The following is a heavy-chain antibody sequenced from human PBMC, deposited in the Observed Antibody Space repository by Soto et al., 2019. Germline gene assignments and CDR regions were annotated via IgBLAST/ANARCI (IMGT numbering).Heavy chain of an antibody. J-gene: IGHJ4*02. CDR1: EFTFSSYE. Sequence: GGSLRLSCVASEFTFSSYEMNWVRQSPGKGLEWVSYISSSGTTIYYTDSVKGRFTISRDNAKKSLYLQMNSLRAEDTAVYYCVRFGGAAAGPGDYWGQGTLVTVSS. CDR3: VRFGGAAAGPGDY. CDR2: ISSSGTTI. V-gene: IGHV3-48*03. D-gene: IGHD6-13*01.